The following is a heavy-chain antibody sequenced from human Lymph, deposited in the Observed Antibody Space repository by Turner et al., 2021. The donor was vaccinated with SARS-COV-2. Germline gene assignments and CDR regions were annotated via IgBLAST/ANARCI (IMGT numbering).Heavy chain of an antibody. J-gene: IGHJ4*02. CDR3: AKEGLSGRRLQFVPYFAY. CDR2: ISGDGGST. Sequence: VHLVVSGGGVLHPGGSLILSCSASVFTFDDYAMHWVRQAPGKGLEWVSLISGDGGSTYDADSVKGRFTISRDDSKNSLDLQINSLRTEDTALYYCAKEGLSGRRLQFVPYFAYWGQGTLVSVSS. D-gene: IGHD5-12*01. CDR1: VFTFDDYA. V-gene: IGHV3-43*02.